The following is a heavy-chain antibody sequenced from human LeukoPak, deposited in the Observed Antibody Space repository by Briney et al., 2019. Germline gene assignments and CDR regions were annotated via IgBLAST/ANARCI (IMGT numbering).Heavy chain of an antibody. D-gene: IGHD2-8*01. Sequence: GGSLRLSCAASGFTFNAYGMHWVRQAPGKGLEWVAFIHSDASNEYYPDSVKGRFTISRDNSKNTLYLQMNILRAKDTALYYCAKGASGVFDYWGQGTLVTVSS. CDR1: GFTFNAYG. V-gene: IGHV3-30*02. CDR3: AKGASGVFDY. CDR2: IHSDASNE. J-gene: IGHJ4*02.